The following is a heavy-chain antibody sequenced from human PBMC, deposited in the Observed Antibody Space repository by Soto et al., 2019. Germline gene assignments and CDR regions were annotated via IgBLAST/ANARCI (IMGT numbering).Heavy chain of an antibody. V-gene: IGHV4-31*03. CDR2: IYYSGST. Sequence: SETLSLTCTVSGGSISSGGYYWSWIRQHPGKGLEWIGYIYYSGSTYYNPSLKSRVTISVDTSKNQFSLRLSSVTAADTAVYYCARAVHTPGYYYYGMDVWGQGTTVTVS. CDR3: ARAVHTPGYYYYGMDV. D-gene: IGHD1-1*01. CDR1: GGSISSGGYY. J-gene: IGHJ6*02.